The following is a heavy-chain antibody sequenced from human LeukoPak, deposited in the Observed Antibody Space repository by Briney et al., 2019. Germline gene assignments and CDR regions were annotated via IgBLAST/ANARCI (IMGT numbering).Heavy chain of an antibody. CDR1: GGSITSSTYY. D-gene: IGHD2-2*01. CDR3: VKGYCSSTSCEGVVFDI. V-gene: IGHV3-74*01. J-gene: IGHJ3*02. CDR2: INSDGSST. Sequence: ETLSLTCTVSGGSITSSTYYWGWVRQAPGKGLVWVSRINSDGSSTSYADSVKGRFTISRDNAKNTLYLQMNSLRAEDTAVYYCVKGYCSSTSCEGVVFDIWGQGTMVTVSS.